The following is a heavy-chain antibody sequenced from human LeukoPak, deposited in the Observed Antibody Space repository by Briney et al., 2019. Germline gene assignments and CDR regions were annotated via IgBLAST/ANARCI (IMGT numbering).Heavy chain of an antibody. CDR3: AKARYCSGGSCFPQLTPDY. CDR1: GFTFNNYL. Sequence: GGSLRLSCAASGFTFNNYLMHWVRQAPGKGLDWVAVILEDGTNQYYADSVKGRFTISRDNSKNTLYLQMNSLRAEDTAVYYCAKARYCSGGSCFPQLTPDYWGQGTLVTVSS. V-gene: IGHV3-30*04. J-gene: IGHJ4*02. D-gene: IGHD2-15*01. CDR2: ILEDGTNQ.